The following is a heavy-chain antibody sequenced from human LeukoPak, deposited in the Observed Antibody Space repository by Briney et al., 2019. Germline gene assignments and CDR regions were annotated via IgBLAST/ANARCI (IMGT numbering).Heavy chain of an antibody. CDR3: ARGSPDYYGSGRSRFDP. CDR1: GGSFSGYY. Sequence: SETLSLTCAVYGGSFSGYYWSWIRQPPGKGLEWIGEINHSGSTNYNPSLRSRVTISVDTSKNQFSLKLSSVTAADTAVYYCARGSPDYYGSGRSRFDPWGQGTLATVSS. V-gene: IGHV4-34*01. CDR2: INHSGST. D-gene: IGHD3-10*01. J-gene: IGHJ5*02.